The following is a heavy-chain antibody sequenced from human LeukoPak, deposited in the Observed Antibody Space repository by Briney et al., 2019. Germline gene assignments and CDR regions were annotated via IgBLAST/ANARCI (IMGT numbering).Heavy chain of an antibody. J-gene: IGHJ4*02. CDR2: IYYSGST. V-gene: IGHV4-59*08. CDR3: ARRRRSNWAFDS. D-gene: IGHD1-1*01. Sequence: SETLSLTCTVSGGFVDGYYWSWIQQPPGKELEWIGNIYYSGSTNYNPSLKSRVTISGDTSRNHFSLSLSSVTAADTAVYYCARRRRSNWAFDSWGQGTLVTVSS. CDR1: GGFVDGYY.